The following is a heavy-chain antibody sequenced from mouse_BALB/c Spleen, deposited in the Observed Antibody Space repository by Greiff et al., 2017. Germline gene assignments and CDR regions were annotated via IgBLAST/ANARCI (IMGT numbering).Heavy chain of an antibody. CDR2: ISSGGGNT. J-gene: IGHJ3*01. D-gene: IGHD2-1*01. Sequence: EVHLVESGGGLVKPGGSLKLSCAASGFTFSSYTMSWVRQTPEKRLEWVATISSGGGNTYYPDSVKGRFTISRDNAKNNLYLQMSSLRSEDTALYYCARGNYETWFAYWGQGTLVTVSA. V-gene: IGHV5-9*03. CDR1: GFTFSSYT. CDR3: ARGNYETWFAY.